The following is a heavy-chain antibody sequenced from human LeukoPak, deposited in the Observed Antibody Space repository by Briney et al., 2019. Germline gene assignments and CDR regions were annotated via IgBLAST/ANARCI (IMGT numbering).Heavy chain of an antibody. D-gene: IGHD3-9*01. J-gene: IGHJ6*02. V-gene: IGHV3-30*18. Sequence: PEGSLRLSCAASGFTLSSYGMHWVRQAPGKGLVWVAVISYGGSNKYYADSVKGRFTISRDNSKNTLYLQMNSLRAEDTAVYYCAKDTYDILTGSTNYYYGMDVWGQGTTVTVSS. CDR2: ISYGGSNK. CDR3: AKDTYDILTGSTNYYYGMDV. CDR1: GFTLSSYG.